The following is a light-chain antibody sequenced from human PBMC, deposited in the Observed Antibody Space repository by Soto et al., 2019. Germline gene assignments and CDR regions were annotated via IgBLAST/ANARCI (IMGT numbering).Light chain of an antibody. V-gene: IGKV2-28*01. CDR1: QSLLHSNGYNY. CDR3: MQALQTPRT. Sequence: DIVMTQSPLSLPVTPGEPASISCRSSQSLLHSNGYNYLDWYLQKPGQSPQLLIYLGSNRASGVHDRFSGSGSGTDFTLKLSRVEAEDVGVYYCMQALQTPRTFGQGTKLEIK. J-gene: IGKJ2*01. CDR2: LGS.